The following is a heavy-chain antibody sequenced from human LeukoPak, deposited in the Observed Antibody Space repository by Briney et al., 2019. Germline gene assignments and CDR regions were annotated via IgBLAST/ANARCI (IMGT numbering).Heavy chain of an antibody. D-gene: IGHD3-10*01. V-gene: IGHV3-43*01. CDR2: ISWDGGST. CDR3: ARDPNYYGSGSYDY. CDR1: GFTFDDYT. J-gene: IGHJ4*02. Sequence: GGSLRLSCAASGFTFDDYTMHWVRQAPGKGLEWVSLISWDGGSTYYADSVKGRFTISRDNSKNSLYLQMNSLRTEDTALYYCARDPNYYGSGSYDYWGQGTLVTVSS.